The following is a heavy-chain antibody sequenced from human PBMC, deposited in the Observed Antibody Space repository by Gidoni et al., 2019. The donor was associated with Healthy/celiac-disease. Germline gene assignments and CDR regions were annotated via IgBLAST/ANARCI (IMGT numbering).Heavy chain of an antibody. CDR1: GFTFSSYA. V-gene: IGHV3-23*01. Sequence: EVQLLESGGGLVQPGGSLRLSCAASGFTFSSYAMSWVRQAPGKGLEWVSAISGSGGSTYYADSVKGRFTISRDNSKNTLYLQMNSLRAEDTAVYYCAKEDQKYSSSSGYENWFDPWGQGTLVTVSS. J-gene: IGHJ5*02. D-gene: IGHD6-6*01. CDR2: ISGSGGST. CDR3: AKEDQKYSSSSGYENWFDP.